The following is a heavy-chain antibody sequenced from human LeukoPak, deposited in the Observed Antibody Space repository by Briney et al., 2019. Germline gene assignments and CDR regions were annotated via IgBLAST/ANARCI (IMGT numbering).Heavy chain of an antibody. V-gene: IGHV3-66*01. CDR2: IYSGGST. D-gene: IGHD1-26*01. CDR1: GFSVSNNY. J-gene: IGHJ6*02. CDR3: ASDGAYAMAV. Sequence: GGSLRLSCAASGFSVSNNYMSWVRQAPGKGLEWVSVIYSGGSTFYADSVKGRFTISRDNSKNTVSLQMNSLRAEDTAVYYCASDGAYAMAVWGQGTTVTVS.